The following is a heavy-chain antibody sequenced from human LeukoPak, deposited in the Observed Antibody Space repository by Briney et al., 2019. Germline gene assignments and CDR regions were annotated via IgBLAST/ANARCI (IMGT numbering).Heavy chain of an antibody. CDR1: GGSISGYC. J-gene: IGHJ4*02. CDR3: TRRVAITGTTKAYFDY. CDR2: VYYSENT. V-gene: IGHV4-59*08. Sequence: SETLSLTCSVSGGSISGYCWSWIRQPPGKELEWIGYVYYSENTKYNPSLESRVTISLATSKNQFSLRLNSVTTASTAVYFCTRRVAITGTTKAYFDYWGQGILVTVSS. D-gene: IGHD1-1*01.